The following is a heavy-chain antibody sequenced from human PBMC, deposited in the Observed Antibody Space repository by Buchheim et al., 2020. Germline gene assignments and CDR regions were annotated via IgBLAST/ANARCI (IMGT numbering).Heavy chain of an antibody. CDR2: IWYDGTNK. V-gene: IGHV3-33*01. CDR1: GFTFSNYG. Sequence: QVQLVESGGGVVQPGRSLRLSCAASGFTFSNYGMHWVRQAPGKGLEWVAVIWYDGTNKYYADSVKGRFTISRDNSKNTLHLQMDSLRAEDTAVYYCARGPRVAARTYYYYGMDVWGQGTT. CDR3: ARGPRVAARTYYYYGMDV. D-gene: IGHD6-6*01. J-gene: IGHJ6*02.